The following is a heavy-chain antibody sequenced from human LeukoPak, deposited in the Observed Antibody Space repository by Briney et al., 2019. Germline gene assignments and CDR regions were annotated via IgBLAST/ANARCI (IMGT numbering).Heavy chain of an antibody. J-gene: IGHJ4*02. CDR1: GGSISSGGYS. Sequence: SETLSLTCAVSGGSISSGGYSWSWIRQPPGKGLEWIGYIYHSGSTYYDPSLKSRVTISVDTSKNQFSLKLSSVTAADTAVYYCARDLYGDYGLDYWGQGTLVTVSS. CDR2: IYHSGST. D-gene: IGHD4-17*01. V-gene: IGHV4-30-2*05. CDR3: ARDLYGDYGLDY.